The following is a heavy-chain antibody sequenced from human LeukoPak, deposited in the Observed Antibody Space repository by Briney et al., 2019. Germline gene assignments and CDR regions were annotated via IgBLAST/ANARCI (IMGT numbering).Heavy chain of an antibody. CDR2: IYHDGNT. CDR3: ARGIPGYFGTSGYYYEY. CDR1: GYSISSGYY. J-gene: IGHJ4*02. D-gene: IGHD3-22*01. V-gene: IGHV4-38-2*02. Sequence: SETLSLTCSVSGYSISSGYYWGWIRQPPGKGLEWIGNIYHDGNTNFNPSLKSRVTISVDKSKNHFSLSLTSVSAADTAVYYCARGIPGYFGTSGYYYEYWGQGILVTVSS.